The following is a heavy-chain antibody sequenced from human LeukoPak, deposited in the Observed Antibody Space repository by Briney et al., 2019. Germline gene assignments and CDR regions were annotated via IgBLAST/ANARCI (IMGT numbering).Heavy chain of an antibody. J-gene: IGHJ6*02. CDR2: INHSGST. CDR1: GGSFSGHY. D-gene: IGHD3-10*01. V-gene: IGHV4-34*01. Sequence: SETLSLTCAVYGGSFSGHYWSWIRQPPGKGLEWIGEINHSGSTNYNPSLKSRVTISVDTSKNQFSLKLSSVTAADTAVYYCARAPRESYYYGSGSYYPPPYYGMDVWGQGTTVTVSS. CDR3: ARAPRESYYYGSGSYYPPPYYGMDV.